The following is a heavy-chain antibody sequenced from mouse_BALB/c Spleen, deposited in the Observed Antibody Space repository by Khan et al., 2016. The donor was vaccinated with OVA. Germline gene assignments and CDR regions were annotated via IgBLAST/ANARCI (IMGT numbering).Heavy chain of an antibody. CDR3: TNHGSSSAWFTY. CDR2: INPSTDYT. D-gene: IGHD1-1*01. Sequence: QVQLQQSGAELAKPGASVKMSCKASSYTFTSYWMHWVKQRPGQGLEWIGYINPSTDYTEYNQKFKDKATLTADKSSSTAHMQLTSLTSEDSAVYYCTNHGSSSAWFTYWGQGTLVTVSA. J-gene: IGHJ3*01. V-gene: IGHV1-7*01. CDR1: SYTFTSYW.